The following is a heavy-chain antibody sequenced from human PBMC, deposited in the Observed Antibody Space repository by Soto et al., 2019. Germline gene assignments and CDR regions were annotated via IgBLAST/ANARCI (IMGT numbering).Heavy chain of an antibody. V-gene: IGHV4-59*08. CDR3: ARQGCGALHGLVDV. J-gene: IGHJ6*02. D-gene: IGHD1-26*01. Sequence: QVQLQESGPGLVKPSETLSLSCTVSGGSISSYYWSWIRQPPGKGMEWIGYVHHSWGSTYNPSLQSRVAISLDTSTSQFSLKLTSVTATDTAVYYCARQGCGALHGLVDVWGQGTTVTVSS. CDR1: GGSISSYY. CDR2: VHHSWGS.